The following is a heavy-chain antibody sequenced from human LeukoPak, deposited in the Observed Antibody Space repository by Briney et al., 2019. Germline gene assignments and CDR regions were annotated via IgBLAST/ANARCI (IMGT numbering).Heavy chain of an antibody. J-gene: IGHJ6*02. CDR1: GYTFTSYY. V-gene: IGHV1-46*01. CDR2: INPSGGST. D-gene: IGHD1-1*01. Sequence: ASVKVSCKASGYTFTSYYMHWVRQAPGQGLEWMGIINPSGGSTSYAQKFQGRVTMTRDTSTSTVYMELSSLRSEDTAVYYCARVRSTVRYTPPYYYYYGMDVWGQGTTVTVSS. CDR3: ARVRSTVRYTPPYYYYYGMDV.